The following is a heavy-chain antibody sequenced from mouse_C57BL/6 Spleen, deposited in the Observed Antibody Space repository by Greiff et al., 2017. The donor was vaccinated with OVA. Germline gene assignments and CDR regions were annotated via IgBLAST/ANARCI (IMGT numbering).Heavy chain of an antibody. D-gene: IGHD1-1*01. Sequence: QVQLQQSGAELVRPGTSVKVSCKASGYAFTNYLIEWVKQRPGQGLEWIGVINPGSGDTNYNEKFKGKATLTADKSSSAGYMQLSSLTSGGSGVDVCARPLSCEGSREPFADWGQGTLVTVSA. V-gene: IGHV1-54*01. CDR2: INPGSGDT. CDR3: ARPLSCEGSREPFAD. J-gene: IGHJ3*01. CDR1: GYAFTNYL.